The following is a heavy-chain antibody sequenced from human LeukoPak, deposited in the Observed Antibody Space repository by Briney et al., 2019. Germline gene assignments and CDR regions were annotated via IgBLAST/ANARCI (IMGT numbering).Heavy chain of an antibody. V-gene: IGHV3-48*03. CDR1: EFTFSSYA. CDR2: ISGSAATI. D-gene: IGHD4-17*01. Sequence: GGSLRLSCAASEFTFSSYAMNWVRQAPGKGLEWVSFISGSAATIYYADSVQGRFTISRDNARNSLYLQMNSLRAEDTAVYYCARMTTVTHYWGQGTLVTVSS. J-gene: IGHJ4*02. CDR3: ARMTTVTHY.